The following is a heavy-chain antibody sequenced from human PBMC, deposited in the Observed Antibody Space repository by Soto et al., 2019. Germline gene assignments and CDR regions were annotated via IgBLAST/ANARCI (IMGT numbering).Heavy chain of an antibody. V-gene: IGHV3-74*01. J-gene: IGHJ4*02. CDR3: ARGDGDYYDGNGYLGRH. CDR1: GFTFSSYR. Sequence: EVQLVESGGGLVQPGGSLRLSCAASGFTFSSYRLHWVRQAPGKGLVWVSRIKSDGSGTSYADSVKGRLTISRDNAKNTLYLKMKSLRAEDTAVYYCARGDGDYYDGNGYLGRHWGQGTLVTVSS. CDR2: IKSDGSGT. D-gene: IGHD3-22*01.